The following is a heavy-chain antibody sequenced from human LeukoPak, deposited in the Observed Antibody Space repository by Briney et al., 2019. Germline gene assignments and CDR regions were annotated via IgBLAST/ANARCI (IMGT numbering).Heavy chain of an antibody. Sequence: GASVKVSCKASGYTSTSYYMHWVRQAPGQGLEWMGIINPSGGSTSYAQKFQGRVTMTRDTSTSTVYMELSSLRSEDTAVYYCARGVEGNYCDSSGYMVWGQGTLVTVSS. CDR2: INPSGGST. D-gene: IGHD3-22*01. CDR1: GYTSTSYY. CDR3: ARGVEGNYCDSSGYMV. J-gene: IGHJ4*02. V-gene: IGHV1-46*01.